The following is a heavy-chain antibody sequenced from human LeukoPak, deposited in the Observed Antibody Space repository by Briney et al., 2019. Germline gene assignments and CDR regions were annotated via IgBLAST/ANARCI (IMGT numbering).Heavy chain of an antibody. CDR3: TRNLYGDC. CDR2: INPDGTGS. D-gene: IGHD3-16*01. Sequence: GGSLRLSCAASGFTFTTYWMHWVRQAPGKGLVWVSRINPDGTGSYYADSVKGRFTISRDNAKNTLYLQMNSLRAEDTAVYYCTRNLYGDCWGQGTLVTVSS. V-gene: IGHV3-74*01. CDR1: GFTFTTYW. J-gene: IGHJ4*02.